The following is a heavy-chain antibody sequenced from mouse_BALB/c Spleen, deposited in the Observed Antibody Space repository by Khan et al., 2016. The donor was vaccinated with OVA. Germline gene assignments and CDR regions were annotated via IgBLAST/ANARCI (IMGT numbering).Heavy chain of an antibody. CDR2: VNPNTGNT. CDR1: GYSFTGYY. V-gene: IGHV1-26*01. Sequence: DVKLQESGPDLVKPGASVKMSCKASGYSFTGYYMNWVKQSHGKSLECIGRVNPNTGNTNYNQKFKGKAILIVDTSSSTAYMELRNLTSEDSAVLYCARGDDFFAYWGQGTLVTVSA. D-gene: IGHD2-12*01. CDR3: ARGDDFFAY. J-gene: IGHJ3*01.